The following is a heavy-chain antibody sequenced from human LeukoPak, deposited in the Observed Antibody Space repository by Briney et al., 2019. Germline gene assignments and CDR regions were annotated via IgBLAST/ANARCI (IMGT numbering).Heavy chain of an antibody. J-gene: IGHJ4*02. Sequence: GGSLRPSCAASGFTVSSNYMSWVRQAPGKGLEWVSAISGSGGSTYYADSVKGRFTISRDNSKNTLYLQMNSLRAEDTAVYYCAKDEWELLPFDYWGQGTLVTVSS. CDR1: GFTVSSNY. D-gene: IGHD1-26*01. V-gene: IGHV3-23*01. CDR2: ISGSGGST. CDR3: AKDEWELLPFDY.